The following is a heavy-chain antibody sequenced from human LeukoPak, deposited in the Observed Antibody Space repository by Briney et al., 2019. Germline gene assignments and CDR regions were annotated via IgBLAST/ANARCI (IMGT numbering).Heavy chain of an antibody. V-gene: IGHV3-23*01. CDR1: GFSFTTHA. J-gene: IGHJ4*02. D-gene: IGHD3-10*01. CDR3: AKDQDPHSYGSGSYAPFDY. Sequence: GGSLRLSCVASGFSFTTHAMGWVRQAPGKGLEWVSHISGSGGSTKYSGSVKGRFTISRDNSKDTLYLQINSLRADDTAVYYCAKDQDPHSYGSGSYAPFDYWGQGTLVTVSS. CDR2: ISGSGGST.